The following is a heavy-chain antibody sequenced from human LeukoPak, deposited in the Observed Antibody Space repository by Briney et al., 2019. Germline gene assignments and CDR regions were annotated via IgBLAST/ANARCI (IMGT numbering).Heavy chain of an antibody. D-gene: IGHD3-10*01. Sequence: GGSLRLSCAASGFTVNNNYMSWVRQAPGKGLDWVSIIYSGGDTNYADSVKGRLTISRDNSKNTLFLQTNSLRADDTAVYYCARVDYGSGSYFDLWGQGTLVTVSS. J-gene: IGHJ4*02. CDR1: GFTVNNNY. V-gene: IGHV3-66*01. CDR3: ARVDYGSGSYFDL. CDR2: IYSGGDT.